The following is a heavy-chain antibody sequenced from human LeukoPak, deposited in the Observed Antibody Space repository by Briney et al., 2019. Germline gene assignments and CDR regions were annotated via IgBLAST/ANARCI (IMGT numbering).Heavy chain of an antibody. J-gene: IGHJ6*02. CDR3: ARGGGGYYGMDV. D-gene: IGHD2-15*01. CDR1: GGSISSYY. Sequence: SETLSLTCTVSGGSISSYYWSWIRQPPGKGLEWIGYIYYSGSTKYNPSLKSRVTISVVTSKNQFSLRLNSVTAADTAVYYCARGGGGYYGMDVWGQGTTVTVSS. V-gene: IGHV4-59*01. CDR2: IYYSGST.